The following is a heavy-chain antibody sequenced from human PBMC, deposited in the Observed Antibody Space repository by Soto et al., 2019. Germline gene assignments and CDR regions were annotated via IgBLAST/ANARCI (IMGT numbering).Heavy chain of an antibody. CDR3: AHVYGGYDTCDD. CDR1: GFSLSTSGVG. Sequence: QSTLKESGPTLVKPTQTLTLTCTFSGFSLSTSGVGVGWIRQPPGKALEWLALIYWDDDKRYSPSLKSRLTITKDTSKNQVVLTMTNMDPVDTTTYYCAHVYGGYDTCDDWGQGTLVTVSS. J-gene: IGHJ4*02. V-gene: IGHV2-5*02. CDR2: IYWDDDK. D-gene: IGHD5-12*01.